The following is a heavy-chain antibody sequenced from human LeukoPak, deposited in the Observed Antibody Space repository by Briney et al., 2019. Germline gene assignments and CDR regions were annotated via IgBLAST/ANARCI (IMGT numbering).Heavy chain of an antibody. Sequence: GGSLRLSCAASGFTFSSYSMNWVRQAPGKGLEWVSSISSSRSYIYYADSVKGRFTISRDNAKNSLYLQMNSLRAEDTAVYYCARAGLVGALDYWGQGTLVTVSS. J-gene: IGHJ4*02. D-gene: IGHD1-26*01. V-gene: IGHV3-21*01. CDR3: ARAGLVGALDY. CDR2: ISSSRSYI. CDR1: GFTFSSYS.